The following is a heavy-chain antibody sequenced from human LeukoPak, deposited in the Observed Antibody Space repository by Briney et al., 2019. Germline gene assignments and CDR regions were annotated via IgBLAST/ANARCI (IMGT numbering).Heavy chain of an antibody. D-gene: IGHD6-19*01. CDR3: AKAGSGWYTDY. J-gene: IGHJ4*02. CDR1: GFTFDDYA. Sequence: PGRSLRLSCAASGFTFDDYAMHWVRQAPGKGLEWVSGISWNSGSIGYADSVKGRFTISRDNAKNSLYLQMNSLRAEDMALYYCAKAGSGWYTDYWGQGTLVTVSS. V-gene: IGHV3-9*03. CDR2: ISWNSGSI.